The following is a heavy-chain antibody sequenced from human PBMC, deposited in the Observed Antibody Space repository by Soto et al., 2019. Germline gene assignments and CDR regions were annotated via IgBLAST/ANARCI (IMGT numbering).Heavy chain of an antibody. Sequence: PGGSLRLSCAASGFTFSSYAMHWVRQAPGKGLEWVAVISYDGSNKYYADSVKGRFTISRDNSKNTLYLQMNSLRAEDTAVYYCATDRYDSSGFDYWGQGTLVTVSS. J-gene: IGHJ4*02. CDR3: ATDRYDSSGFDY. V-gene: IGHV3-30-3*01. D-gene: IGHD3-22*01. CDR2: ISYDGSNK. CDR1: GFTFSSYA.